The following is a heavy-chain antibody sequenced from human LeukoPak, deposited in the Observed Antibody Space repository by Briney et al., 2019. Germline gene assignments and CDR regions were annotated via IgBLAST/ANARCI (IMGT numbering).Heavy chain of an antibody. CDR2: IIPILGIA. Sequence: SVKVSCKASGGTFTSYTISWVRQAPGQGLEWMGGIIPILGIANYAQKFQGRVTITADKSTSTAYMELSSLRSEDTAVYYWTRVSPTIAAAVTWADAFDIWGQGTMVTVSS. V-gene: IGHV1-69*02. CDR1: GGTFTSYT. D-gene: IGHD6-13*01. CDR3: TRVSPTIAAAVTWADAFDI. J-gene: IGHJ3*02.